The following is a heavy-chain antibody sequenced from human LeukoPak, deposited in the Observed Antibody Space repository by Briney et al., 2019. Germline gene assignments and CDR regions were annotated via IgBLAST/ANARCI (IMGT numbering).Heavy chain of an antibody. V-gene: IGHV4-34*01. D-gene: IGHD3-3*01. CDR2: INHSGST. Sequence: KPSETLSLTCTVSGGSISSYYWSWIRQPPGKGLEWIGEINHSGSTNYSPSLKSRVTISVDTSKNQFSLKLSSVTAADTAVYYCARVSWEEYYDFWSGVGRGYYFDYWGQGTLVTVSS. J-gene: IGHJ4*02. CDR3: ARVSWEEYYDFWSGVGRGYYFDY. CDR1: GGSISSYY.